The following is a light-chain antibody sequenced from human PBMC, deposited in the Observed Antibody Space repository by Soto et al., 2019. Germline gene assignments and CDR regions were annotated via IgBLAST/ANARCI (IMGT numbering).Light chain of an antibody. V-gene: IGLV2-14*01. Sequence: QSALTQPASGSGSPGQSITISCSGTSSDVGAHDFVSWYQHHPDKAPKVIIFEVTKRPSGVSDRFSGSKTGNTASLTISGLQAEDEADYYCNSYTLSKTVIFGGGTKLTFL. CDR1: SSDVGAHDF. J-gene: IGLJ2*01. CDR2: EVT. CDR3: NSYTLSKTVI.